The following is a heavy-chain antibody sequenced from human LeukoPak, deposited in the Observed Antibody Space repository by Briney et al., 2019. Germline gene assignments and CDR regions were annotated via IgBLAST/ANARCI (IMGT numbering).Heavy chain of an antibody. CDR3: ARDGLPAARDI. D-gene: IGHD6-6*01. Sequence: PGGSLRLSCAASGFTFSGYWMHWVRQAPGKGLEWVSRINSDWSNTIYADSVKGRVTNSKENAKKALFLQMNSLRAEDTAVYYWARDGLPAARDICGQGTMVTVCS. CDR1: GFTFSGYW. V-gene: IGHV3-74*01. CDR2: INSDWSNT. J-gene: IGHJ3*02.